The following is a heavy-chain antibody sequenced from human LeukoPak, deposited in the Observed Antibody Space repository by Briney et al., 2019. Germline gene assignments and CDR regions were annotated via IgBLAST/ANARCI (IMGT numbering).Heavy chain of an antibody. J-gene: IGHJ4*02. Sequence: GGSLRLSCAASGFTFGSYSMNWVRQAPGKGLEWVSYISSSSSTIYYADSVKGRFTISRDNAKNSLYLQMNSLRVEDTAVYYCARAHNWKYGTFDYWGQGTLVTVSS. D-gene: IGHD1-7*01. CDR2: ISSSSSTI. CDR3: ARAHNWKYGTFDY. CDR1: GFTFGSYS. V-gene: IGHV3-48*04.